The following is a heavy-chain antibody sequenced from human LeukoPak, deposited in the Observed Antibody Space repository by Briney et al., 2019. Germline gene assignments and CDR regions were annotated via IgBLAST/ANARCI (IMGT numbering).Heavy chain of an antibody. D-gene: IGHD2-15*01. CDR3: ARDPRGCTGDTCYSI. CDR1: GGSISTYY. J-gene: IGHJ4*02. V-gene: IGHV4-59*01. CDR2: IYYTGST. Sequence: WETLSLTCTVSGGSISTYYCSCIRQPPGKGLESIGYIYYTGSTSYNTSLKSRVTMSLDTSNNQFSLNLSSVTAADTAVYYCARDPRGCTGDTCYSIWGQGTLVTVSS.